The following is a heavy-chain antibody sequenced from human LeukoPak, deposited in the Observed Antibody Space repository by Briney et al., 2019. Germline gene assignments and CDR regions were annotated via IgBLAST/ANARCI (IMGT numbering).Heavy chain of an antibody. Sequence: GGSLRLSCAASGFTFSSYSMNWVRQAPGKGLEWVSSISSSSSYIYYADSVKGRFTISRDNAKNSLYLQMNSLRAEDTAVYYCARALHYGSGSYYFDYWGQGTLVTVSS. CDR3: ARALHYGSGSYYFDY. CDR2: ISSSSSYI. J-gene: IGHJ4*02. CDR1: GFTFSSYS. V-gene: IGHV3-21*01. D-gene: IGHD3-10*01.